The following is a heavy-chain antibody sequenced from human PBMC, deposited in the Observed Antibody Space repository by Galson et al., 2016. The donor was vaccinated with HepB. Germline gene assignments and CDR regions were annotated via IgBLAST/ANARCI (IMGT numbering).Heavy chain of an antibody. D-gene: IGHD2-21*02. J-gene: IGHJ4*02. CDR2: ISTNGISQ. Sequence: SLRLSCAASGFTFSKYALHWVRQAPGKGLEWVAVISTNGISQNYEDSVKGRFTVYRDNSKNTLFLQMNSLRVEDTAVYYCAKLDCGRDCPRDDWGQGTQVTVS. CDR3: AKLDCGRDCPRDD. CDR1: GFTFSKYA. V-gene: IGHV3-30*18.